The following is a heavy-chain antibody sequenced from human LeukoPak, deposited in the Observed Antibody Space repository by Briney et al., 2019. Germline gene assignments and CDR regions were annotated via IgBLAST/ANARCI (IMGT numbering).Heavy chain of an antibody. D-gene: IGHD2-2*01. CDR2: IYHSGST. CDR3: ARVRGYCSSTICYRYYFDY. V-gene: IGHV4-38-2*02. J-gene: IGHJ4*02. CDR1: GYSISSGYY. Sequence: SETLSLTCTVSGYSISSGYYWAWIRQPPGKGLEWIGTIYHSGSTYYSPSLKSRVTISVDTSKNQFSLKLTSVTAADTAVYYCARVRGYCSSTICYRYYFDYWGQGTLVTVSS.